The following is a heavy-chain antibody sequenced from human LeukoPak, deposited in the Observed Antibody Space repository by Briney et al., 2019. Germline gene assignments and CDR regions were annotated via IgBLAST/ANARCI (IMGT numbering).Heavy chain of an antibody. D-gene: IGHD6-6*01. Sequence: GRSLRLSCAASGFTFNIYAMSWVRQAPGKGLEWVSTINASGGGTYYADSVKGRITISRDNSKNTLYLQMNSLRAEDTAVYYCARPYSSSSGEFDYWGQGTLVTVSS. J-gene: IGHJ4*02. CDR1: GFTFNIYA. CDR2: INASGGGT. V-gene: IGHV3-23*01. CDR3: ARPYSSSSGEFDY.